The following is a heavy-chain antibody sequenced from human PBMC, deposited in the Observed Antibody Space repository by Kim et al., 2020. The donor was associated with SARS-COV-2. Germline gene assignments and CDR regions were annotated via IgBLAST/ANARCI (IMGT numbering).Heavy chain of an antibody. V-gene: IGHV3-7*01. J-gene: IGHJ4*02. CDR2: LLQETGDK. D-gene: IGHD3-10*01. CDR3: ARLNYGFSFAF. CDR1: GFRFGFYS. Sequence: GGSLRLSCAASGFRFGFYSMSWVRQAPGKGLEWVANLLQETGDKSYVDSVKGRFIISRDIAKNSLHLQMNNPTAEASAVYYCARLNYGFSFAFWCQGTL.